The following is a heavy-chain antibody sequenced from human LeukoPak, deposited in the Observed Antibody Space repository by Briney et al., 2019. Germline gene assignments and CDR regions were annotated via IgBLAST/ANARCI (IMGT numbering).Heavy chain of an antibody. CDR2: ISDSGNT. D-gene: IGHD2-21*01. J-gene: IGHJ4*02. CDR3: AKAPVTTCRGAYCYPFDY. V-gene: IGHV3-23*01. Sequence: GGSLRLSCAASGFTFSNAWMSWVRQAPGKGLEWVSAISDSGNTYHADSVKGRFTISRDSSKNTLFLQMNRLRPEDAAVYYCAKAPVTTCRGAYCYPFDYWGQGTLVTVSS. CDR1: GFTFSNAW.